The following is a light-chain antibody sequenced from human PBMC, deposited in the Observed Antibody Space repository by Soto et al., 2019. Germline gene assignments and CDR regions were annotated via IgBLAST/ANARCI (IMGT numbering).Light chain of an antibody. CDR3: QKYNSAPIT. J-gene: IGKJ5*01. CDR2: AAS. V-gene: IGKV1-27*01. CDR1: QGIRNY. Sequence: DIQMTQSPSSLSASVGDRVTITCRASQGIRNYLAWYQQKPGKVPKLLIYAASTLQSGVPSRFSGSGSGTDFTLTISSLQPEDVATYYWQKYNSAPITFGQGTRLEI.